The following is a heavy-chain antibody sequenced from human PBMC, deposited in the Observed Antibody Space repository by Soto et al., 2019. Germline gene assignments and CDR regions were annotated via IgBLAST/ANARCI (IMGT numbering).Heavy chain of an antibody. CDR3: AKLGYCSGGSCYSVDY. D-gene: IGHD2-15*01. J-gene: IGHJ4*02. V-gene: IGHV3-30*18. CDR1: GFTFSSYG. Sequence: QVQLVDSGGGVVQPGRSLRLSCAASGFTFSSYGMHWVRQAPGKGLEWVAVISYDGSNKYYADSVKGRFTISRDNSKNTLYLQMNSLRAEDTAVYYCAKLGYCSGGSCYSVDYWGQGTLVTVSS. CDR2: ISYDGSNK.